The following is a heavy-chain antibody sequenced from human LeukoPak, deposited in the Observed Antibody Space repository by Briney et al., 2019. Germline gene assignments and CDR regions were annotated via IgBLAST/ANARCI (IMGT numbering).Heavy chain of an antibody. CDR3: ARRWQSNQGDAYDF. D-gene: IGHD4-11*01. J-gene: IGHJ3*01. CDR2: INSDGSVT. V-gene: IGHV3-74*01. Sequence: GGSLRLSCAASGFTFSSYWMNWVRHAPGKGLVWVSHINSDGSVTNYADSVKGRFTISRDNAKNTLYLQMNSLRAEDTAVYYCARRWQSNQGDAYDFWGQGTMVTVSS. CDR1: GFTFSSYW.